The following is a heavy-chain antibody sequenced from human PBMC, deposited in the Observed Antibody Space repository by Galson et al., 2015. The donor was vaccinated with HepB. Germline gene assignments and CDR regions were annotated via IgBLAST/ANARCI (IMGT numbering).Heavy chain of an antibody. CDR2: ISYDGSNK. Sequence: SLRLSCAASGFTFSSYAMNWVRQAPGKGLEWVAAISYDGSNKYYADSVRGRFTISRDNSKHTLFLQKTGLTADDTAIYYCARVHPEYTSGWYRQALYYFYSWGQGTLVAVSS. D-gene: IGHD6-19*01. CDR3: ARVHPEYTSGWYRQALYYFYS. J-gene: IGHJ4*02. CDR1: GFTFSSYA. V-gene: IGHV3-30*04.